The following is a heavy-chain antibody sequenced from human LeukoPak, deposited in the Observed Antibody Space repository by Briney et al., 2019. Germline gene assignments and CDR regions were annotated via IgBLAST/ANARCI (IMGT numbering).Heavy chain of an antibody. D-gene: IGHD1-1*01. CDR1: GGSVSDYY. CDR2: IYYTGST. Sequence: SETLSLTRTISGGSVSDYYWSWIRQSPGKGLEWIGYIYYTGSTTYNPSLKSRVTMSADTSKNQFSLNLNSVTAADTAVYYCAGRKLANDYWGQGTLVTVSS. CDR3: AGRKLANDY. V-gene: IGHV4-59*02. J-gene: IGHJ4*02.